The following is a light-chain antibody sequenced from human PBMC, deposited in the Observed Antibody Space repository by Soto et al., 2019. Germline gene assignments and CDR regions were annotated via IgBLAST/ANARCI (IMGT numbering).Light chain of an antibody. V-gene: IGLV1-51*01. CDR2: DND. Sequence: QSVLAQPPSVSVAPGQKVTISCSGSSFNIGNDYVSWYQQLPETAPKLLIYDNDKRPSGIPDRFSGSKSGTSATLGITGLQTGDEADYYCGTWDSSLSAVVFGGGTSSPS. CDR3: GTWDSSLSAVV. J-gene: IGLJ3*02. CDR1: SFNIGNDY.